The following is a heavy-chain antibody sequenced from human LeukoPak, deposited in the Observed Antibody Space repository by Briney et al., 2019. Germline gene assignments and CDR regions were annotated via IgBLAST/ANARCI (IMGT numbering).Heavy chain of an antibody. J-gene: IGHJ6*02. CDR1: GYTFTSYD. V-gene: IGHV1-8*01. CDR3: ARDFDYGMDV. Sequence: ASVKVSCKASGYTFTSYDINWVRQATGQGLEWMGWMNPNSGNTGYAQKFQGRVTMTRDTSTSTVCMELSSLRSEDTAVYYCARDFDYGMDVWGQGTTVTVSS. CDR2: MNPNSGNT.